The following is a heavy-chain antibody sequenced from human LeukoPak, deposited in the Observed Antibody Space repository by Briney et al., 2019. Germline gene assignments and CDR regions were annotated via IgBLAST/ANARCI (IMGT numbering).Heavy chain of an antibody. CDR3: ARDCGRSGSYLNWFDP. Sequence: SETLSLTCTVSGGSISSYYWSWIRQPPGKGLEWIGYIYYSGSTYYNPSLKSRVTISVDTSKNQFSLKLSSVTAADTAVYYCARDCGRSGSYLNWFDPWGQGTLVTVSS. D-gene: IGHD1-26*01. V-gene: IGHV4-59*12. CDR2: IYYSGST. CDR1: GGSISSYY. J-gene: IGHJ5*02.